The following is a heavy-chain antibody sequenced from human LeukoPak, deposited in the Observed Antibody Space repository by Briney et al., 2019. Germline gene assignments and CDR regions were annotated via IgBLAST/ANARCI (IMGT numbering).Heavy chain of an antibody. J-gene: IGHJ5*02. D-gene: IGHD5-18*01. CDR1: GGSISSGGYY. Sequence: SETLSLTCTVSGGSISSGGYYWSWIRQPPGKGLEWIGEINHSGSTNYNPSLKSRVTISVDTSKNQFSLKLSSVTAADTAVYYCARIRGYSYGYLVPQSFRGDPYPWGQGTLVTVSS. CDR3: ARIRGYSYGYLVPQSFRGDPYP. V-gene: IGHV4-39*07. CDR2: INHSGST.